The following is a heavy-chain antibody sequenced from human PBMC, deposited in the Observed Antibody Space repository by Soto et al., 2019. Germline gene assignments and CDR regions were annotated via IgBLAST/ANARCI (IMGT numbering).Heavy chain of an antibody. J-gene: IGHJ5*02. D-gene: IGHD4-17*01. Sequence: KESGPTLVKPTQTLTLTCTFSGFSLSTSGVGVGWIRQPPGKALEWLALIYWDDDKRYSPSLKSRLTITKDTSKNQVVLTMTNMDPGDTATYYCAHSPFYGDYGRGWFDPWGQGPLVTVSS. CDR3: AHSPFYGDYGRGWFDP. V-gene: IGHV2-5*02. CDR2: IYWDDDK. CDR1: GFSLSTSGVG.